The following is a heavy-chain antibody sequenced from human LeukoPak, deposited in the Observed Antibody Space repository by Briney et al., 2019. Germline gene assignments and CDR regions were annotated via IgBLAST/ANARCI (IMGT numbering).Heavy chain of an antibody. CDR1: GYTFTSCL. V-gene: IGHV5-51*01. D-gene: IGHD3-22*01. J-gene: IGHJ1*01. Sequence: GESLKISCKGSGYTFTSCLFGWVRQLPGKGLEWMGIIDPGDSDTRYSPSFQGQVTNSADKSISSAYLQWSSLKASDTAMYYCARSDSSGPARGIQYWGQGTLVTVSS. CDR2: IDPGDSDT. CDR3: ARSDSSGPARGIQY.